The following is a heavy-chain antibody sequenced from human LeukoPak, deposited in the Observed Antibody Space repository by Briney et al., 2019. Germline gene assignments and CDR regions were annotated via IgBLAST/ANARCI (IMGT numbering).Heavy chain of an antibody. CDR1: GYTFTSYG. Sequence: ASVQVSCKASGYTFTSYGISWVRQAPGQGLEWMGWISAYNGNTNYAQKLQGRVTMTTDTSTSTAYMELRSLRSDDTAVYYCARGPTYDFWSGSHYYYMDVWGKGTTVTVSS. CDR3: ARGPTYDFWSGSHYYYMDV. CDR2: ISAYNGNT. D-gene: IGHD3-3*01. J-gene: IGHJ6*03. V-gene: IGHV1-18*01.